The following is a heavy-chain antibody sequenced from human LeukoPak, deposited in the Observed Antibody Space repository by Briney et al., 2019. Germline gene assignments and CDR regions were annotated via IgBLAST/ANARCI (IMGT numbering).Heavy chain of an antibody. CDR3: ARVMGRAEYYGMDV. V-gene: IGHV4-59*08. J-gene: IGHJ6*02. CDR2: IYYSGST. CDR1: GGSISSYY. Sequence: PSETLSLTCTVFGGSISSYYWSWIRQPPGKGLEWIGYIYYSGSTNYNPSLKSRVTISVDTSKNQFSLKLSSVTAADTAVYYCARVMGRAEYYGMDVWGQGTTVTVSS. D-gene: IGHD1-14*01.